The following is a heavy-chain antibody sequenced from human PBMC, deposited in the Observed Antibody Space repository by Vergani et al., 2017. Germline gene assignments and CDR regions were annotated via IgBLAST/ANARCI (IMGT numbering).Heavy chain of an antibody. Sequence: QVQLVQSGAEVKKPGASVKVSCKASGYTFTSYDVNWVRQATGQGLEWRGWVNPNSANTGYAQKFQGRVTMTRNTSINTADMELSSLRSEDTGVYYCARGGGYTSTSADDNWFDPWGQETPVAVSS. CDR2: VNPNSANT. J-gene: IGHJ5*02. CDR3: ARGGGYTSTSADDNWFDP. CDR1: GYTFTSYD. D-gene: IGHD6-13*01. V-gene: IGHV1-8*01.